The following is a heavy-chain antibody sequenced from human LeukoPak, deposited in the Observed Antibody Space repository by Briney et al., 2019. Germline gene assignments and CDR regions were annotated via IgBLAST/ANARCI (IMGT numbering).Heavy chain of an antibody. J-gene: IGHJ4*02. CDR1: GFTFTAYY. Sequence: ASVKVSCKVSGFTFTAYYIHWVRQAPGQGLEWMAWINANSGGTNYAQKFQGRVTVARDTSINTAYMELSRLTSDDSAVYYCARDYAHDRGVDFDYWGQGTLVTVSS. D-gene: IGHD3-22*01. V-gene: IGHV1-2*02. CDR2: INANSGGT. CDR3: ARDYAHDRGVDFDY.